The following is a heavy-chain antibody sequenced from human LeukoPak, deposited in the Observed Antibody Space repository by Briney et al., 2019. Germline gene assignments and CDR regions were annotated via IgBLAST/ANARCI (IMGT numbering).Heavy chain of an antibody. Sequence: ASVKVSCKASGYTFTGYYMHWVRQAPGQGLEWMGWINPNSGGTNFAQKFQGRVTMTRDTSISTAYMELSRLRSDDTAVYYCARENRGGTSISSHIYYFDCWGQGTLVTVSS. D-gene: IGHD1-14*01. CDR3: ARENRGGTSISSHIYYFDC. V-gene: IGHV1-2*02. CDR2: INPNSGGT. J-gene: IGHJ4*02. CDR1: GYTFTGYY.